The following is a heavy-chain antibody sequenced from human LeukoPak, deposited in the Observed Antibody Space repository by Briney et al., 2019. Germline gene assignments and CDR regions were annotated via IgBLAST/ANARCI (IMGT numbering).Heavy chain of an antibody. J-gene: IGHJ5*02. CDR3: ARVSLSSSWKNWFDP. CDR2: ISAYNGNT. Sequence: ASVKVSCKASGYTFTSYGISWVRQAPGQGLEWMGWISAYNGNTNYAQKLQDRVTMTTDTSTSTAYMELRSLRSDDTAVYYCARVSLSSSWKNWFDPWGQGTLVTVSS. CDR1: GYTFTSYG. V-gene: IGHV1-18*01. D-gene: IGHD6-13*01.